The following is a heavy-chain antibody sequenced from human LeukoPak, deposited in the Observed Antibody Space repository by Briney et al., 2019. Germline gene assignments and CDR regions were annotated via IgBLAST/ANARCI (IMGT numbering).Heavy chain of an antibody. V-gene: IGHV4-59*11. CDR3: ARADSANFYDSGRYFNYFYMDV. D-gene: IGHD3-10*01. CDR1: GGSISSHY. CDR2: MYYSGST. Sequence: SETLSLTCTVSGGSISSHYWSWIRQPPGKGLEFIGYMYYSGSTNYNPSLKSRVTISVDTSKNQFSLKLSSVTAADTAVYFCARADSANFYDSGRYFNYFYMDVRGRGTTVTVSS. J-gene: IGHJ6*03.